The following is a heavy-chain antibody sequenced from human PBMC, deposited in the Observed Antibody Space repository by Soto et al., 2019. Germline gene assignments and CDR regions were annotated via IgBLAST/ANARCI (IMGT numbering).Heavy chain of an antibody. CDR2: IYYSGST. V-gene: IGHV4-31*03. D-gene: IGHD3-10*02. J-gene: IGHJ4*02. Sequence: SETLSLTCTVSGGSISSGGYYWSWIRQHPGKGLEWIGYIYYSGSTYYNPSLKSRVTISADTSKNQFSLKLSSVTAADTAVYYCARSGLKSYYVYWGQGTLVTVSS. CDR1: GGSISSGGYY. CDR3: ARSGLKSYYVY.